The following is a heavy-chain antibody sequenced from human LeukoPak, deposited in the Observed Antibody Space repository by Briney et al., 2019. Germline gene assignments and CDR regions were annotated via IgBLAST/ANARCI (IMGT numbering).Heavy chain of an antibody. CDR2: IRSKANSYAT. J-gene: IGHJ4*02. Sequence: PGGSLRLSCAASGFTFSGSAMHWVRQASGKGLEWVGHIRSKANSYATAYAASVKGRFTISRDDSKNTAYLQMNSLKTEDTAVYYCTRLGGIAVAGTRGDFDYWGQGTLVTVSS. D-gene: IGHD6-19*01. V-gene: IGHV3-73*01. CDR1: GFTFSGSA. CDR3: TRLGGIAVAGTRGDFDY.